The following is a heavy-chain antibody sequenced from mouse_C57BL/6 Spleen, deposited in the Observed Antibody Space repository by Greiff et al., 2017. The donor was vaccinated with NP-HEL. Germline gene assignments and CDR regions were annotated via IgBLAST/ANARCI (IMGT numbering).Heavy chain of an antibody. CDR1: GFTFSDYY. V-gene: IGHV5-16*01. D-gene: IGHD2-13*01. Sequence: EVLLVESEGGLVQPGSSMKLSCTASGFTFSDYYMAWVRQAPEKGLEWVANISYDGSSTYYLDSLKSRFIISRDNAKNILYLQMSSLKSEDTATYYCARDRGYYGDPYYAMGYWGKGTSVTVSS. J-gene: IGHJ4*01. CDR3: ARDRGYYGDPYYAMGY. CDR2: ISYDGSST.